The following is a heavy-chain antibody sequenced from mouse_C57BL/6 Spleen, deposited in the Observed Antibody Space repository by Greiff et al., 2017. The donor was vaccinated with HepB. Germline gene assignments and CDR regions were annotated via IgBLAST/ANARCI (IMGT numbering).Heavy chain of an antibody. CDR1: GYTFTDYE. D-gene: IGHD1-1*01. CDR3: TRRGYYYYGSSQGYFDV. Sequence: VQLQQSGAELVRPGASVTLSCKASGYTFTDYEMHWVKQTPVHGLEWIGAIDPETGGTAYNQKFKGKAILTADKSSSTAYMELRSLTSEDSAVYYGTRRGYYYYGSSQGYFDVWGTGTTVTVSS. J-gene: IGHJ1*03. V-gene: IGHV1-15*01. CDR2: IDPETGGT.